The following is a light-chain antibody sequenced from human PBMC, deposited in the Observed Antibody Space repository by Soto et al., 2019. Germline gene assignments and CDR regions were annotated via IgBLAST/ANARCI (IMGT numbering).Light chain of an antibody. V-gene: IGKV1-5*03. CDR3: QHYNVYPWA. CDR2: RAS. CDR1: QSINIW. J-gene: IGKJ1*01. Sequence: DIQMTQSPSTLSASVGDRVTITCRASQSINIWLAWFQQKPGKAPKLLIYRASTLQSGVPSRFSGSGSETEFTLTINSLQPDDFVTYFCQHYNVYPWAFGQGTKVEI.